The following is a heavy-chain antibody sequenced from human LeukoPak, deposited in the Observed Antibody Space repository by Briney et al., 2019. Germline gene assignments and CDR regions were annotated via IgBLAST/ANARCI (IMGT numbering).Heavy chain of an antibody. D-gene: IGHD1-26*01. CDR1: GGAISSGGYY. V-gene: IGHV4-31*03. CDR2: IYYSGST. J-gene: IGHJ5*02. CDR3: ARKWELRDGA. Sequence: SETLSLTCTVSGGAISSGGYYWSWIRQHPGKGLEWIGYIYYSGSTYYNPSLKSRFTISVDTSKNQFSLKLTSVTAADTAVYYCARKWELRDGAWGQGTLVTVSS.